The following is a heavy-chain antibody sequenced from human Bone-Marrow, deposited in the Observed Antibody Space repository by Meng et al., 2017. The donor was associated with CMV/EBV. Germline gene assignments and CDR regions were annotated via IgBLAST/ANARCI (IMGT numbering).Heavy chain of an antibody. CDR1: GFTVSSNY. CDR3: ARDWGEDIVVVPAAIDY. Sequence: GESLKISCAASGFTVSSNYMSWVRQAPGKGLEWVSVIYSGGSTYYADSVKGRFTISRDNSKNTLYLQMNSLRAEDTAVYYCARDWGEDIVVVPAAIDYWGQGTLVTVSS. V-gene: IGHV3-53*01. D-gene: IGHD2-2*01. CDR2: IYSGGST. J-gene: IGHJ4*02.